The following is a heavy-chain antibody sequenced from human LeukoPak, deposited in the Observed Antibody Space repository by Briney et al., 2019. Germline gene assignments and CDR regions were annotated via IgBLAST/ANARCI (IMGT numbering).Heavy chain of an antibody. CDR3: ARDNPQTGTTDY. J-gene: IGHJ4*02. Sequence: PSETLSLTCAVYGGSFSGYYWSWIRQPPGKGLEWIGEINHSGSTNYNPSLKSRVTISVDTSKNQFSLQLNSVTPEDTAVYYCARDNPQTGTTDYWGQGTPVTVSS. CDR2: INHSGST. CDR1: GGSFSGYY. D-gene: IGHD1-1*01. V-gene: IGHV4-34*01.